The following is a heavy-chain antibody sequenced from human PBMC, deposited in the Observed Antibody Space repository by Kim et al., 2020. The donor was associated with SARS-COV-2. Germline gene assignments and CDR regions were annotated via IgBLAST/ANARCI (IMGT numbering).Heavy chain of an antibody. CDR2: IWKDGTNK. J-gene: IGHJ4*02. CDR3: AREGIVPDETGFDY. V-gene: IGHV3-33*01. D-gene: IGHD1-26*01. Sequence: GGSLRLSCAVSGFTISNYAMHWVRQAPGKGLEWVAVIWKDGTNKHYVDSVEGRFTISRDISKNTLYLQMNSLRAEDTAMYHCAREGIVPDETGFDYWGQGALVTVSS. CDR1: GFTISNYA.